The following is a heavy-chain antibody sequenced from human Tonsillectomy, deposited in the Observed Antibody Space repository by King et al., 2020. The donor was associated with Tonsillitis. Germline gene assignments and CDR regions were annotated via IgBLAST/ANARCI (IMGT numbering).Heavy chain of an antibody. Sequence: QLVQSGGGLVKPGGSLRLSCVASGFTFNTYSMNWVRQAPGKGLEWVSSISSSSSFIYYADSVKGRFTISRDNANSLYLRMNSLRAEDTAVYYCARGVVAAAPPDAFDIWGQGTMVTVSS. J-gene: IGHJ3*02. CDR2: ISSSSSFI. D-gene: IGHD6-13*01. CDR3: ARGVVAAAPPDAFDI. CDR1: GFTFNTYS. V-gene: IGHV3-21*01.